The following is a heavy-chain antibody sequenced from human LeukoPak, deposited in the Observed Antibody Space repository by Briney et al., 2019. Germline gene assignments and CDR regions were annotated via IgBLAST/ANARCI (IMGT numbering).Heavy chain of an antibody. CDR2: ISGSGGST. D-gene: IGHD4-17*01. Sequence: GGSLRLSCAASGFTFSSYTMTWVRQAPGKGPEWVSGISGSGGSTYYADSVQRRFPISRDNSKNTLYLQMNSLRADDTAVYYCAKCLGPYGDCYFDYWGQGTLVTVSS. CDR3: AKCLGPYGDCYFDY. V-gene: IGHV3-23*01. CDR1: GFTFSSYT. J-gene: IGHJ4*02.